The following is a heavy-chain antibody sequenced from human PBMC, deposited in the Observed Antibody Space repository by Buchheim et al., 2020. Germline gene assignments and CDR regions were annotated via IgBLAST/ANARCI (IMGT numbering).Heavy chain of an antibody. V-gene: IGHV4-34*01. D-gene: IGHD3-10*01. J-gene: IGHJ4*02. CDR3: ARGRQYPAITMVRGVIIRGTGTETIFDY. CDR1: GGSFSGYY. CDR2: INHSGST. Sequence: QVQLQQWGAGLLKPSETLSLTCAVYGGSFSGYYWSWIRQPPGKGLEWIGEINHSGSTNYNPSLKSRVTISVDTSKNQFSLKLSSVTAADTAVYYCARGRQYPAITMVRGVIIRGTGTETIFDYWGQGTL.